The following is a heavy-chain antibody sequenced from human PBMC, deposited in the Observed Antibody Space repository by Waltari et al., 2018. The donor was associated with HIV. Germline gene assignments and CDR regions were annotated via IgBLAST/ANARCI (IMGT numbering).Heavy chain of an antibody. CDR1: GGSITSHSYY. CDR2: VFYNGDT. D-gene: IGHD3-3*01. V-gene: IGHV4-39*07. CDR3: LRATIFGIVISAFDL. J-gene: IGHJ3*01. Sequence: TCTVSGGSITSHSYYWGWLRQPPGKGLEWIGNVFYNGDTFYNTSLKSRVTISVDTSKNQLSLRLNSVTAADTAVYYCLRATIFGIVISAFDLWGQGTMVTVSS.